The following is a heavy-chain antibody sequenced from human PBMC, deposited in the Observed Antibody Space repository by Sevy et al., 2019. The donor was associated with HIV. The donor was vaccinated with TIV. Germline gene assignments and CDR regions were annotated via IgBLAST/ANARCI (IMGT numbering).Heavy chain of an antibody. CDR1: GFTFSTYN. D-gene: IGHD3-22*01. J-gene: IGHJ4*02. CDR2: ITDSSNYI. Sequence: GGSLRLSCAASGFTFSTYNMNWVRQAPGKGLEWVSSITDSSNYIYHADSVKGRFTISRDNAKNSPYLQMNSLRAEDTAVYFCVRDRRTLNYYGSSGYNYYFDYWGQGTLVTVSS. CDR3: VRDRRTLNYYGSSGYNYYFDY. V-gene: IGHV3-21*01.